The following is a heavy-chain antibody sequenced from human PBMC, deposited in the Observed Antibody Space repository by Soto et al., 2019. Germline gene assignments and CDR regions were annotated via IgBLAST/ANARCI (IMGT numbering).Heavy chain of an antibody. Sequence: SETLSLTCTVSGGSISSSSYYWGWIRQPPGKGLEWIGSIYYSGSTYYNPSLKSRVTISVDTSKNQFSLKLSSVTAADTAVYCCARDGGEFCSGGSCYSVSGNWFDPWGQGTLVTVSS. CDR3: ARDGGEFCSGGSCYSVSGNWFDP. D-gene: IGHD2-15*01. J-gene: IGHJ5*02. CDR1: GGSISSSSYY. V-gene: IGHV4-39*07. CDR2: IYYSGST.